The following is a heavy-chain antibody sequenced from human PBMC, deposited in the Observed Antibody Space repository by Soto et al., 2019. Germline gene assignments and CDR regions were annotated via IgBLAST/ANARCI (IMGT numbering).Heavy chain of an antibody. V-gene: IGHV5-10-1*01. CDR1: GYSFTSYW. CDR2: IDPSDSYT. D-gene: IGHD6-19*01. Sequence: GESLKISCKGSGYSFTSYWISWVRQMPGKGLEWMGRIDPSDSYTNYSPSFQGHVTISADKSISTAYLQWSSLKASDTAMYYCARLRIAVGSLASPPPYGMDVWGQGTTVTVSS. CDR3: ARLRIAVGSLASPPPYGMDV. J-gene: IGHJ6*02.